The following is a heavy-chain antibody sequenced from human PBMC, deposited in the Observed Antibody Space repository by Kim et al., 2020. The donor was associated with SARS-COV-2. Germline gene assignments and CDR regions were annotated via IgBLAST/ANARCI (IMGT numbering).Heavy chain of an antibody. CDR3: ARHPILFPFVIYDSSGYSPCWFDP. V-gene: IGHV4-39*01. Sequence: SETLSLTCTVSGGSISSSNYYWGWIRQPPGKGLVWIGSIYYSGSTYYNPSLKSRVTKFVDTSKNQFSLKLSSVTAADTAVYYCARHPILFPFVIYDSSGYSPCWFDPWGQGTLVTVSS. CDR1: GGSISSSNYY. D-gene: IGHD3-22*01. CDR2: IYYSGST. J-gene: IGHJ5*02.